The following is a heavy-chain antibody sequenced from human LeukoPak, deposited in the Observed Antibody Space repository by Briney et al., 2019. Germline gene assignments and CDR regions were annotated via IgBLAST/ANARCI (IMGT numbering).Heavy chain of an antibody. V-gene: IGHV3-48*03. CDR1: GFSFSNHE. J-gene: IGHJ4*02. CDR3: ARAIRRFVRGSDGFDY. D-gene: IGHD2-21*01. Sequence: PGGSLRLSCAASGFSFSNHEMNWVRQAPGKGLEWISYISNDSGNGYTIYYADSVKGRFTISRDDANNSLFLQMNSLRAENTAVYYCARAIRRFVRGSDGFDYWGQGTLVTVSS. CDR2: ISNDSGNGYTI.